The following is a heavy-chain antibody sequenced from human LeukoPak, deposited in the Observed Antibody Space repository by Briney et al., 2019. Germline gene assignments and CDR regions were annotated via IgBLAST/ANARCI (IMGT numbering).Heavy chain of an antibody. Sequence: PGGSLRLSCTASGFTFSSYWMHWVRQAPGKGLVWVSRINSDGGSTSYADSVKGRFTISRDNAKNTLYLQMNSLRAEDTAVYYCAGPGDSSSSLGYWGQGTLVTVSS. J-gene: IGHJ4*02. D-gene: IGHD6-6*01. CDR1: GFTFSSYW. CDR3: AGPGDSSSSLGY. CDR2: INSDGGST. V-gene: IGHV3-74*01.